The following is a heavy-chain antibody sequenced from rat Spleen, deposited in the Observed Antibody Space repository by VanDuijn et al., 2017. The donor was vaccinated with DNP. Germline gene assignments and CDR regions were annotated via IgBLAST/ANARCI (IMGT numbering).Heavy chain of an antibody. J-gene: IGHJ2*01. Sequence: QVQLKESGPGLVQPSQTLSLTCTVSGISLTSYGVSWVRQPPGKGLEWIAAISSGGSTYYNSVFKSPLSISRDTSKSQVFLKMNSLRTEDTAMYFCARKGGYYGGFDYWVQGVMVTFSS. CDR1: GISLTSYG. V-gene: IGHV2S8*01. CDR2: ISSGGST. CDR3: ARKGGYYGGFDY. D-gene: IGHD1-7*01.